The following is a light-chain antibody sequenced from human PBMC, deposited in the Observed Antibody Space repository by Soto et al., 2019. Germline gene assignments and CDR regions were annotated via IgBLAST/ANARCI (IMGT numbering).Light chain of an antibody. CDR3: QQYNTYSWT. J-gene: IGKJ1*01. CDR1: QSIKSW. V-gene: IGKV1-5*03. Sequence: DIQMTQSPSTLSASVGDSVTITCRASQSIKSWLAWYQQKPGKAPKLLIYEASSLESGVPSRFGGSGSGTEFTLTISSLQPDDFATYYCQQYNTYSWTFGQGTKVDIK. CDR2: EAS.